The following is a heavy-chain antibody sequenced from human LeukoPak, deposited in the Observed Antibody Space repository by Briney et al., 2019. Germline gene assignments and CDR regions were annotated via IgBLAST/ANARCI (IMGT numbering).Heavy chain of an antibody. Sequence: GGSLRLSCAASGSTFSSYWMHWVRQAPGKGLEWVSSIFPSGGEIHYADSVRGRFTISRDNSKSTLSLQMNSLRAEDTAIYYCATYRQVLLPFESWGQGTLVTVSS. V-gene: IGHV3-23*01. CDR1: GSTFSSYW. CDR3: ATYRQVLLPFES. CDR2: IFPSGGEI. J-gene: IGHJ4*02. D-gene: IGHD2-8*02.